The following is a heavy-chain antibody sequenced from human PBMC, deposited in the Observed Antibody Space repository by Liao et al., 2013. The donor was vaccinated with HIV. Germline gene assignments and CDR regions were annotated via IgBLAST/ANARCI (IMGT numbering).Heavy chain of an antibody. Sequence: QVQLQESGPGLVKPSQTLSLTCTVSGGSISSGSYYWSWIRQPAGKGLEWIGRIYTSGSTNYNPSLKSRVTMSVDTSKNQFSLKLSSVTAADTAVYYCASGSSREDYWGQGTLVTVSS. D-gene: IGHD3-10*01. CDR3: ASGSSREDY. V-gene: IGHV4-61*02. J-gene: IGHJ4*02. CDR1: GGSISSGSYY. CDR2: IYTSGST.